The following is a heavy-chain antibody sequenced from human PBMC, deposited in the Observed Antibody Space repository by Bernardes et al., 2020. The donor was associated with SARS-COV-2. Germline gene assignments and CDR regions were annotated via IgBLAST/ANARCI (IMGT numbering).Heavy chain of an antibody. D-gene: IGHD3-10*01. Sequence: SETLPLTCTVSGGSITSYYWSWIRQPPGKGLEWIGYMYHNGITKYNPSLKSRVTTSVDTSKNQYSLKLTSVTAADTAVYYCARVGDYYASGNYYNGWLDPWGQGILVSVSS. CDR1: GGSITSYY. CDR3: ARVGDYYASGNYYNGWLDP. V-gene: IGHV4-59*08. J-gene: IGHJ5*02. CDR2: MYHNGIT.